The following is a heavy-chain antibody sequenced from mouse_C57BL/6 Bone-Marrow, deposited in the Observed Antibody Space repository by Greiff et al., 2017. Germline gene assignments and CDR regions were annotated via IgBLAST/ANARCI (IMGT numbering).Heavy chain of an antibody. V-gene: IGHV1-54*01. J-gene: IGHJ2*01. CDR3: ARWPDY. CDR1: GYAFTNYL. CDR2: INPGSGGT. Sequence: VQRVESGAELVRPGTSVKVSCKASGYAFTNYLIEWVKQRPGQGLEWIGVINPGSGGTNYNEKFKGKATLTADKSSSTAYMQLSSLTSEDSAVYFCARWPDYWGQGTTLTVSS.